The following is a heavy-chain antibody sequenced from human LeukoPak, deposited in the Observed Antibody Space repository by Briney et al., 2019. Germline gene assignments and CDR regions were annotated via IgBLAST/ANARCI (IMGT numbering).Heavy chain of an antibody. CDR2: INHSGST. Sequence: PSETLSLTCAVYGGSFSGYYWSWIRQPPGKGLEWIGEINHSGSTNYNPSLKSRVTISVDTSKNQFSLKLSSVTAADTAVYYCARGFVYGMDVWGQGTTVTVSS. J-gene: IGHJ6*02. CDR1: GGSFSGYY. CDR3: ARGFVYGMDV. D-gene: IGHD3-10*01. V-gene: IGHV4-34*01.